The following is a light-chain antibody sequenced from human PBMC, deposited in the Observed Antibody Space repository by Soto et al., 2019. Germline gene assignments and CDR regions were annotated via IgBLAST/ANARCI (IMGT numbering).Light chain of an antibody. CDR2: KAS. CDR3: QQYNSYSPT. Sequence: DIQLTPSPSTQSALVGDRVAITCRASQSISTWLAWYQQEPGKAPKLLIHKASSLQSGVPSRFSGSGSGTDFTLTISSLHPDDFATYYCQQYNSYSPTFGQGTKVDIK. CDR1: QSISTW. V-gene: IGKV1-5*03. J-gene: IGKJ1*01.